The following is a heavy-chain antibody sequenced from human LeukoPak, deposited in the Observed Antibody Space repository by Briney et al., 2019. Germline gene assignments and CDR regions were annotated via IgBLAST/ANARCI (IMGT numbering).Heavy chain of an antibody. Sequence: ASVKVSCKASGGTFSSYAISWVRQAPGQGLELMGGIIPIFGTANYAQKFQGRVTITTDESTSTAYMELSSLRSEDTAVYYCARGSIAARSYYYYMDVWGKGTTVTVSS. CDR1: GGTFSSYA. J-gene: IGHJ6*03. CDR3: ARGSIAARSYYYYMDV. D-gene: IGHD6-6*01. V-gene: IGHV1-69*05. CDR2: IIPIFGTA.